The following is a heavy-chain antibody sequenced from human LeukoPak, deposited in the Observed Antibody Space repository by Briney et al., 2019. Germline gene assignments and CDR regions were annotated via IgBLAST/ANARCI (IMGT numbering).Heavy chain of an antibody. Sequence: ASVKVSCKASGGTFSSYTISWVRQAPGQGLEWMGRIIPILGIANYAQKFQCRVTITADKSTSTAYMELSSLRSEDTAVYYCASLERYCSSTSCSKGKNWFDPWGQGTLVTVSS. CDR3: ASLERYCSSTSCSKGKNWFDP. CDR1: GGTFSSYT. D-gene: IGHD2-2*01. J-gene: IGHJ5*02. CDR2: IIPILGIA. V-gene: IGHV1-69*02.